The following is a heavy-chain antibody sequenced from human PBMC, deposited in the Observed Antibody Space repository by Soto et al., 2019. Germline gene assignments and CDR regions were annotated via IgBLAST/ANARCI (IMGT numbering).Heavy chain of an antibody. Sequence: QLQLHQSGSGVVKASQTLSLTCTFSGASIPYGGYSWSWIRQPPGKGLEWIGYISHLENTFYNPPFRGRLPLSRDRSKNQFPLRLAPMTAADTAVYYCAGGGASAPFDYWGQGTLVTVPS. V-gene: IGHV4-30-2*01. CDR3: AGGGASAPFDY. J-gene: IGHJ4*02. D-gene: IGHD3-16*01. CDR1: GASIPYGGYS. CDR2: ISHLENT.